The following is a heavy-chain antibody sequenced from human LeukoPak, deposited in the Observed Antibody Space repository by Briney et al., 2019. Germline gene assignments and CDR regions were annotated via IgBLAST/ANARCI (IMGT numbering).Heavy chain of an antibody. J-gene: IGHJ4*02. CDR2: ISAQHGQT. Sequence: ASVKVSCKTSGYSENFYGITWVRQVAGQGLEWMGWISAQHGQTEYAPNSQDRVTMTTDTYTNTAYMELRSLRAEDTAVYYCAKGESLGFLEWQWVLPTGDYWGQGTLVTVSS. D-gene: IGHD3-3*01. V-gene: IGHV1-18*01. CDR1: GYSENFYG. CDR3: AKGESLGFLEWQWVLPTGDY.